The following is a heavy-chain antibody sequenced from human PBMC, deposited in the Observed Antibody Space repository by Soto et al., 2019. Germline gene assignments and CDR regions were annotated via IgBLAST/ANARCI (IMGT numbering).Heavy chain of an antibody. D-gene: IGHD2-21*01. CDR3: AREEGLFTAFDY. CDR2: IYYSGST. J-gene: IGHJ4*02. V-gene: IGHV4-59*01. CDR1: GGSFSSYY. Sequence: PSETLSLTCAVYGGSFSSYYWSWIRQPPGKGLEWIGYIYYSGSTNYNPSLKSRVTISVDTSKNQFSLKLSSVTAADTAVYYCAREEGLFTAFDYWGQGTLVTVSS.